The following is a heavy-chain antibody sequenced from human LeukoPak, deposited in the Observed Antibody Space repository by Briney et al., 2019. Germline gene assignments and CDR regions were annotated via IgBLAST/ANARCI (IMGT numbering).Heavy chain of an antibody. CDR2: IYYSGST. J-gene: IGHJ4*02. D-gene: IGHD6-19*01. CDR3: AGERGEEYSSGWYKRNYFDN. CDR1: GGSISSYY. Sequence: PSETLSLTCTVAGGSISSYYWSWLRQPPGKGLEWIGYIYYSGSTNYNPSLKSRVTISVDTSKNQFSLKLSSVTAADTAVYYCAGERGEEYSSGWYKRNYFDNWGQGIRVTVSS. V-gene: IGHV4-59*01.